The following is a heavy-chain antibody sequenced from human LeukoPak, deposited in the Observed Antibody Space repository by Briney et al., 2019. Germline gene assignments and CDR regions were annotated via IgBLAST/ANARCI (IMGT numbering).Heavy chain of an antibody. CDR1: GYIFTGYY. V-gene: IGHV1-2*02. J-gene: IGHJ4*02. D-gene: IGHD5-12*01. CDR3: ASVYSGYDNTIDY. Sequence: GASVKVSCKASGYIFTGYYMHWVRQAPGQGLEWMGWINPNSGGTNYAQKFQGRVTMTRDTSISTAYMELSRLRSDDTAVYYCASVYSGYDNTIDYWGQGTLVTVSS. CDR2: INPNSGGT.